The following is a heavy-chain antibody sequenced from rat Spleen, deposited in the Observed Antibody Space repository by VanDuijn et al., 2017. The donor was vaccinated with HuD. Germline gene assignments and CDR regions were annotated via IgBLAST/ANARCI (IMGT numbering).Heavy chain of an antibody. J-gene: IGHJ2*01. CDR1: GFTFSDYA. Sequence: EVQLVESGGVLVQPGRSMKLSCAASGFTFSDYAMAWVRQAPKKGLEWVATISYDGSSTYYRDSVKGRFTISRDTAKSTLYLQMDSLRSEETATYYCVREDLGINYWGQGVMVTVSS. V-gene: IGHV5-7*01. CDR3: VREDLGINY. D-gene: IGHD1-9*01. CDR2: ISYDGSST.